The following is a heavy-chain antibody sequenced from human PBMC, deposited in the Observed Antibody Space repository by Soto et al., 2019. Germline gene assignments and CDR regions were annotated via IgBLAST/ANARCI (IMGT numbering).Heavy chain of an antibody. CDR1: SDSSSSYK. J-gene: IGHJ6*02. V-gene: IGHV4-4*08. CDR3: AREAFGPLPGLVDA. Sequence: QVQLQESGPGLVKPSETLSLTCTVSSDSSSSYKWSWIRQTPGQGLEWIGYIDNNGGISYNPPLRSGITITTAIDTSTKQVSLGLSSVTAAARAVYYWAREAFGPLPGLVDAGGQGTTVTVSS. CDR2: IDNNGGI. D-gene: IGHD3-10*01.